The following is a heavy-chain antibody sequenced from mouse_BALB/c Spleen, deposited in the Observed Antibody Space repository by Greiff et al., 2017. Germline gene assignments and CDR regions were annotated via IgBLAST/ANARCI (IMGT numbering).Heavy chain of an antibody. CDR1: GYTFTDYE. V-gene: IGHV1-15*01. J-gene: IGHJ2*01. CDR2: IDPETGGT. Sequence: VQLQQSGAELVRPGASVTLSCKASGYTFTDYEMHWVKQTPVHGLEWIGAIDPETGGTAYNQKFKGKATLTADKSSSTAYMELRSLTSEDSAVYYCTQYGNLGFDYWGQGTTLTVSS. CDR3: TQYGNLGFDY. D-gene: IGHD2-10*02.